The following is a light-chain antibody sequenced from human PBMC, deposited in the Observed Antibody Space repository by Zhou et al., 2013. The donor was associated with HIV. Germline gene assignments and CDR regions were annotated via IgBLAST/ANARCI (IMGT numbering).Light chain of an antibody. CDR3: GSYAGSSIWI. V-gene: IGLV2-8*01. J-gene: IGLJ2*01. CDR1: SSDVGAYNH. Sequence: QSALTQPPSASGSPGQSVTISCTGTSSDVGAYNHVSWYQQHPRHSPGNYDPFEVNKRPSGVPDRFSGSKSGNTASLTVSRLQAEDESDYYCGSYAGSSIWIFGGGTKLTVL. CDR2: EVN.